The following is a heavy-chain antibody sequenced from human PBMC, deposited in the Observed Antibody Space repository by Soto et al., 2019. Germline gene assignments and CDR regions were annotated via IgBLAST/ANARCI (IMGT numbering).Heavy chain of an antibody. J-gene: IGHJ4*02. Sequence: SETLSLTCTVSGGSISSYYWSWIRQPPGKGLEWIGYIYYSGSTNYNPSLKSRVTISVDTSKNQFSLKLSSVTAADTAVYYCASGSQRAAFDYWGQGTLVTVSS. V-gene: IGHV4-59*01. CDR1: GGSISSYY. CDR3: ASGSQRAAFDY. D-gene: IGHD2-2*01. CDR2: IYYSGST.